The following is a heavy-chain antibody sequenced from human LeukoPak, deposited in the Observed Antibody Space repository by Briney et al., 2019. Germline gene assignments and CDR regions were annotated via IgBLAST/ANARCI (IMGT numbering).Heavy chain of an antibody. J-gene: IGHJ4*02. V-gene: IGHV3-23*01. CDR1: GFTFSSYA. CDR3: AKEYGSGSYYYDY. CDR2: LSGSGGST. Sequence: PGGSLRLSCAAPGFTFSSYAMTWVRQAPGKGLEWVSALSGSGGSTYYADSVKGRFTISRDNSKNTLYLQMNSLRAEDTAVYYCAKEYGSGSYYYDYWGQGTLVTVSS. D-gene: IGHD3-10*01.